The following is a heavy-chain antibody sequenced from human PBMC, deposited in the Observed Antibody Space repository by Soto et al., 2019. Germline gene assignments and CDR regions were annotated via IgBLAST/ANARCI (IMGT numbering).Heavy chain of an antibody. CDR2: INAGNGNT. CDR3: ARSIVGVTALDY. V-gene: IGHV1-3*01. J-gene: IGHJ4*02. Sequence: ASVKVSCKASGYTFTSYAMHWVRQAPGQRLEWMGWINAGNGNTKYSQKFQGRVTITRDTSASTAYMELSSLRSEDTAVYYCARSIVGVTALDYWGQGTLVTVSS. CDR1: GYTFTSYA. D-gene: IGHD2-21*02.